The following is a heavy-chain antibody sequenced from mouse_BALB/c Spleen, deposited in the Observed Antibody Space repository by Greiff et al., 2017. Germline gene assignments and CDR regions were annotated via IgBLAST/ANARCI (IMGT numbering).Heavy chain of an antibody. Sequence: EVHLVESGGGLVQPGGSLRLSCATSGFTFTDYYMSWVRQPPGKALEWLGFIRNKANGYTTEYSASVKGRFTISRDNSQSILYLQMNTLRAEDSATYYCARTYDGYSNWYFDVWGAGTTVTVSS. CDR1: GFTFTDYY. J-gene: IGHJ1*01. D-gene: IGHD2-3*01. V-gene: IGHV7-3*02. CDR3: ARTYDGYSNWYFDV. CDR2: IRNKANGYTT.